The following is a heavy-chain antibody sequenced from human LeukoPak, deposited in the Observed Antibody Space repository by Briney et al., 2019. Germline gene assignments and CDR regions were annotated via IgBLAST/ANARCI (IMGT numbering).Heavy chain of an antibody. Sequence: SETLSLTCTVSGYSISSGYYWGWIRQPPGKGLEWIGSIYASGSTYYNPSLKSRVTISMDTSKNEFSLKLTSVTAADTAVYYCAIAFGSACYMTWFDPGGQGTLVTVSS. D-gene: IGHD6-19*01. J-gene: IGHJ5*02. CDR1: GYSISSGYY. CDR3: AIAFGSACYMTWFDP. CDR2: IYASGST. V-gene: IGHV4-38-2*02.